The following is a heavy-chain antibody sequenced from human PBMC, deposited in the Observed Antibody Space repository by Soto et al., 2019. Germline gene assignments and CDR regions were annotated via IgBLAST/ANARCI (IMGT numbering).Heavy chain of an antibody. D-gene: IGHD6-13*01. V-gene: IGHV4-39*01. CDR3: ARVPGIAAAGTRVRWFDP. J-gene: IGHJ5*02. Sequence: SETLSLTCTVSGGSISSSSYYWGWIRQPPGKGLEWIGSIYYSGSTYYNPSLKSRVTISVDTSKNQFSLKLSSVTAADTAVYYCARVPGIAAAGTRVRWFDPWDQGTLVTVSS. CDR2: IYYSGST. CDR1: GGSISSSSYY.